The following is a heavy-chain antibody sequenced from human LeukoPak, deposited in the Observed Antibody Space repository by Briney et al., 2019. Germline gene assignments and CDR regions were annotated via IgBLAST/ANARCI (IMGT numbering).Heavy chain of an antibody. D-gene: IGHD2-8*01. J-gene: IGHJ6*03. Sequence: GGSLRLSCAASGFTFTTYAMTWVRQAPGKGLQWVSGISNTGGSTYYADSVKGRFTISRDNSKNSLYLQLNSLGAEDTAVYYRATRYCTIPACRASSYHCMDNWGKGTTVTVSS. CDR2: ISNTGGST. CDR1: GFTFTTYA. CDR3: ATRYCTIPACRASSYHCMDN. V-gene: IGHV3-23*01.